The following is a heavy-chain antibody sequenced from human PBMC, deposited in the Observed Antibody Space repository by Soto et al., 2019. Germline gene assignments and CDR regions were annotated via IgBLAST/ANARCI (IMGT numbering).Heavy chain of an antibody. V-gene: IGHV3-11*01. CDR2: ISSSGSTI. CDR1: GFTFSDYY. Sequence: SGGSLRLSCAASGFTFSDYYMSWIRQAPGKGLEWVSYISSSGSTIYYADSVKGRFTISRDNAKNSLYLQMNSLRAEDTAVYYCASATLNYYHSSVLGYWGQGTLVIVSS. J-gene: IGHJ4*02. CDR3: ASATLNYYHSSVLGY. D-gene: IGHD3-22*01.